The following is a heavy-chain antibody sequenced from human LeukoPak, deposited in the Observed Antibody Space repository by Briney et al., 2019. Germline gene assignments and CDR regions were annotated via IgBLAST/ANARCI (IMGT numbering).Heavy chain of an antibody. D-gene: IGHD4/OR15-4a*01. Sequence: ASVKVSCKASGYTFTSYYMHWVRQAPGQGLEWMGIINPSGGSTSYAQKFQGRVAMTRDTSTSTVYMELSSLRSEDTAVYYCARVSQVLKDASDIWGQGTMVTVSS. CDR2: INPSGGST. CDR1: GYTFTSYY. J-gene: IGHJ3*02. CDR3: ARVSQVLKDASDI. V-gene: IGHV1-46*01.